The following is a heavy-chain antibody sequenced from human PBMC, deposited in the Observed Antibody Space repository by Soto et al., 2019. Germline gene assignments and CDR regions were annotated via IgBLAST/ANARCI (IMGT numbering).Heavy chain of an antibody. V-gene: IGHV1-18*01. CDR3: VKDRDSNSWPSRDV. D-gene: IGHD3-22*01. CDR1: GYTFTRNG. J-gene: IGHJ6*02. Sequence: ASVKVSCKTSGYTFTRNGISWVRQAPGQGLEWMGWISPKSGNIKYAQKLQGRVIMTTDTSTSTAYMELRSLRSDDTAVYYCVKDRDSNSWPSRDVWGPGTTVTVS. CDR2: ISPKSGNI.